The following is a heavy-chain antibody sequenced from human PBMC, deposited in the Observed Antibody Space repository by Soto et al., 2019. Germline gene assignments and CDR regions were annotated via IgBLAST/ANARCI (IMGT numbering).Heavy chain of an antibody. Sequence: QVQLVQSGGEVKKPGASVKVSCKTSGYSFTTYGISWVRQAPGQGLEWMGWISAYNGNTNYAQKLQRRVTMTTDTSTSTAYMQLRSLRADDTALYYCAREGPAPYYYYGMDVGGQGSTVTVSS. CDR1: GYSFTTYG. CDR2: ISAYNGNT. CDR3: AREGPAPYYYYGMDV. J-gene: IGHJ6*02. V-gene: IGHV1-18*01.